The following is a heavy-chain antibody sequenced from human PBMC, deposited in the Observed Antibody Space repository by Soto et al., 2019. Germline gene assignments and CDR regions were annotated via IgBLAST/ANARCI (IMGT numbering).Heavy chain of an antibody. V-gene: IGHV3-23*01. CDR3: AKDLGKQWWGEFDY. CDR1: GFTFSTYV. CDR2: ISGSSGTT. J-gene: IGHJ4*02. Sequence: EVQLLESGGGLVQPGGSLRLSCAASGFTFSTYVMSWVRQAPGKGLEWVSAISGSSGTTYYADSVKGRFTISRDNSKNTLYLQMKSLRAEDTAVYYCAKDLGKQWWGEFDYWGQGTLVTVSS. D-gene: IGHD2-15*01.